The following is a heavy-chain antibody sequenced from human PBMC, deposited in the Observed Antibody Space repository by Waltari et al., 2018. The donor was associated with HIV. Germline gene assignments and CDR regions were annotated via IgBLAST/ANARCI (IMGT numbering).Heavy chain of an antibody. CDR1: GFPFRNYG. CDR3: VKEHQYSHTWYSYYGMDV. D-gene: IGHD6-13*01. CDR2: ISGSGGNT. J-gene: IGHJ6*02. Sequence: EVPLLESGGGLVQPGGSLRPSCAAPGFPFRNYGMHWVRQAPGKGLEWVSAISGSGGNTYYADSLKGRFTISRDNSKNTLYLQMNSLRAEDTAVYFCVKEHQYSHTWYSYYGMDVWGQGTTVTVSS. V-gene: IGHV3-23*01.